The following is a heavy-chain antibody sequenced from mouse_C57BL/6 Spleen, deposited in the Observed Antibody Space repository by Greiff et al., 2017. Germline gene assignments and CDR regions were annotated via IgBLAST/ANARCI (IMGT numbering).Heavy chain of an antibody. J-gene: IGHJ2*01. CDR3: ARSGSNSWFDY. Sequence: LQLQQPGAELARPGASVKLSCKASGYTFPSYGISWVKQRTGQGLEWIGEIYPRSGNTYYNEKFKGKATLTAAKSSRTAYMELRSLTSEDSAVYFCARSGSNSWFDYWGQGTTLTVSS. D-gene: IGHD2-5*01. CDR2: IYPRSGNT. CDR1: GYTFPSYG. V-gene: IGHV1-81*01.